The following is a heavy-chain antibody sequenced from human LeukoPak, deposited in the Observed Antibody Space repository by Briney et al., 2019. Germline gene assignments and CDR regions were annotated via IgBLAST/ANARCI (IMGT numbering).Heavy chain of an antibody. CDR2: IYTSGST. CDR3: ARAPQVPAAIGDWFDP. D-gene: IGHD2-2*01. J-gene: IGHJ5*02. Sequence: SETLSLTCTVSGGSISSGSYYWSWIRQPAGKGLEWIGRIYTSGSTNYNPSLKSRVTISVDTSKNQFSLKLSSVTAADTAVYYCARAPQVPAAIGDWFDPWGQGILVTVSS. V-gene: IGHV4-61*02. CDR1: GGSISSGSYY.